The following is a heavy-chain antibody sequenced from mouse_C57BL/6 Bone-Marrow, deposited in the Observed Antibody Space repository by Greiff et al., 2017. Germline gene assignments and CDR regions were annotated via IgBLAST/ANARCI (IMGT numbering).Heavy chain of an antibody. CDR1: GFTFSDYY. J-gene: IGHJ1*03. V-gene: IGHV5-12*01. D-gene: IGHD1-1*01. Sequence: EVQRVESGGGLVQPGGSLKLSCAASGFTFSDYYMYWVRQTPEERLEWVAYISNGGGSTYYPDTVKGRFTISRDNAKNTLYLQMSRLKSEDTAMYYCARGTYYYGSRRYFDVWGTGTTVTVSS. CDR2: ISNGGGST. CDR3: ARGTYYYGSRRYFDV.